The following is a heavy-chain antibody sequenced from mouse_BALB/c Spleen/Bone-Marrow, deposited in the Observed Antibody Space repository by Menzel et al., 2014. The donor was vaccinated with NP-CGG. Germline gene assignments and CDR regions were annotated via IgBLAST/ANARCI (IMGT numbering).Heavy chain of an antibody. V-gene: IGHV1S33*01. J-gene: IGHJ4*01. D-gene: IGHD2-1*01. CDR2: IYPGDGNT. CDR1: GYTFTSYD. CDR3: TRWWDCNYVGYAMDY. Sequence: SGPELVKPGALVKISCKASGYTFTSYDINWVKQRPGQDLEWIGWIYPGDGNTKYNEKFKGKATLTADKSSSTADMQLSSLTSENSAVDCCTRWWDCNYVGYAMDYWGQGTSVTVSS.